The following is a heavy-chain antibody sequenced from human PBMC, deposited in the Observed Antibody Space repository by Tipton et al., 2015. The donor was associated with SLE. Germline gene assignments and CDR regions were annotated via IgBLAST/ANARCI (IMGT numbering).Heavy chain of an antibody. J-gene: IGHJ4*02. V-gene: IGHV4-38-2*02. CDR2: IYYSGST. Sequence: TLSLTCTVSGYSIGSGFYWGWIRQPPGKGLEWIGNIYYSGSTYYNPSLKSRVTISLDTSKNQFSLKLTSVPAADTAVYYCAGYDYSSSDWGQGTLVTVSS. CDR3: AGYDYSSSD. D-gene: IGHD6-6*01. CDR1: GYSIGSGFY.